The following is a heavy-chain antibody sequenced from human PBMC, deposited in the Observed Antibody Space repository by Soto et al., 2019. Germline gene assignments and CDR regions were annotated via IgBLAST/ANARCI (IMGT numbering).Heavy chain of an antibody. CDR1: GFNLNSYV. V-gene: IGHV3-23*01. CDR3: AKGWGDY. D-gene: IGHD3-16*01. Sequence: DVPLLESGGGLVQPGGSLRLSCVASGFNLNSYVISWVRQAPGKGLEWVSGISGSSPYYADSVKGRFTISRDNSKNTLYLQMNSLRAEDTAAYYCAKGWGDYWGQGTLVTVSS. J-gene: IGHJ4*02. CDR2: ISGSSP.